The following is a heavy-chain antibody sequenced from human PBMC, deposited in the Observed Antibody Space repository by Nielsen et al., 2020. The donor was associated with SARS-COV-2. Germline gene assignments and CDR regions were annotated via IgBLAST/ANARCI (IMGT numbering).Heavy chain of an antibody. CDR1: GFTFGDYD. CDR2: ISPGSSVT. V-gene: IGHV3-11*03. Sequence: GGSLRLSCEASGFTFGDYDMSWIRQSPRKGLEWLSHISPGSSVTNYADSVKGRFTVSRDNVKKSLFLRMDSLRADDTAVYYCARGGNYYFFDSWGQGTLVTVSS. J-gene: IGHJ4*02. CDR3: ARGGNYYFFDS. D-gene: IGHD4-23*01.